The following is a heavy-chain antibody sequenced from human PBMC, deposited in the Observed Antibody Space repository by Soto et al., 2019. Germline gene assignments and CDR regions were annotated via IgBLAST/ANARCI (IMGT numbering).Heavy chain of an antibody. CDR3: ARGASSSSSRFDY. Sequence: ASVKVSCKASGYTFTGYYMHWVRQAPGQGLEWMGWINPNSGGTNYAQKFQGWVTMTRDTSISTAYMELSRLRSDDTAVYYCARGASSSSSRFDYWGQGTLVTVSS. CDR2: INPNSGGT. CDR1: GYTFTGYY. V-gene: IGHV1-2*04. J-gene: IGHJ4*02. D-gene: IGHD6-6*01.